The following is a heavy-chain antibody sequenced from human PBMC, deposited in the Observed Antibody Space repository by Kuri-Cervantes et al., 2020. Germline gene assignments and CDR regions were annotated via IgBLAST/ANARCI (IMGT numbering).Heavy chain of an antibody. Sequence: GESLKISCAASGFTFSDYWMTWVRQAPGGGLEWVAKIKEDGSELYYMDSMKGRFTISRDNAKNSLYLQMNSLRAEDTAVYYCATAALYNYWGQGTLVTVSS. V-gene: IGHV3-7*01. D-gene: IGHD2/OR15-2a*01. CDR2: IKEDGSEL. J-gene: IGHJ4*02. CDR1: GFTFSDYW. CDR3: ATAALYNY.